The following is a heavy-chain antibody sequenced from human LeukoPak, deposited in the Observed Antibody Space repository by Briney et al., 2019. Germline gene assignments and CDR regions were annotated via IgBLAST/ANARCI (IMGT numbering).Heavy chain of an antibody. D-gene: IGHD1-20*01. J-gene: IGHJ4*02. CDR3: ARERDNWRSAAYFDY. Sequence: PSETLSLTCTVSGGSISSSSYFWGWIRQPPGKGLEWIGSIYYSGSTYYNPSLKSRVTISVDTSKNQFSLKLSSVTAADTAVYYCARERDNWRSAAYFDYWGQGTLVTVSS. CDR2: IYYSGST. V-gene: IGHV4-39*07. CDR1: GGSISSSSYF.